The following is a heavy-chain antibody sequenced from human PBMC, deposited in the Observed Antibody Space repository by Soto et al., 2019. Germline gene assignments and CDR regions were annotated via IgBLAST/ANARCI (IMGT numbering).Heavy chain of an antibody. V-gene: IGHV3-23*01. CDR3: ATQNLPYCSGGTCNPFDY. CDR1: GFTFSNYA. CDR2: ISVSADST. D-gene: IGHD2-15*01. Sequence: EVQLLESGGGLVQPGGSLRLSCAASGFTFSNYAMNWVRQAPGKGLEWVSTISVSADSTYYADSVKGRFTVSRDNSKNTLYLQMNSLRAEDTAIYYCATQNLPYCSGGTCNPFDYWGQGTLVTVSS. J-gene: IGHJ4*02.